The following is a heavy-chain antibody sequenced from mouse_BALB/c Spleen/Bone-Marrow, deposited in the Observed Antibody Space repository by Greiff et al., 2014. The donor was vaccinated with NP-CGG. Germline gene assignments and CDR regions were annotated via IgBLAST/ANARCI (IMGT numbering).Heavy chain of an antibody. CDR1: GYAFTSYV. Sequence: VQLKQSGPELVKPGASVKMSCKASGYAFTSYVMHWVKQKPGQGLEWIGYINPYNDGTKYNEKFKGKATLTSDKSSSTAYMELSSLTSEDSAVYYCARGGYGNVYYAMDYWGPGTSVTVSS. J-gene: IGHJ4*01. V-gene: IGHV1-14*01. D-gene: IGHD2-10*02. CDR2: INPYNDGT. CDR3: ARGGYGNVYYAMDY.